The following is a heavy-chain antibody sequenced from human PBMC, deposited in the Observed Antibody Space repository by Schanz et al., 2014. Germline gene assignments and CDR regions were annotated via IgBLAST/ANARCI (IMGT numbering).Heavy chain of an antibody. CDR1: GFTFSSYG. D-gene: IGHD6-6*01. V-gene: IGHV3-30*02. CDR3: AKNWKGHHITGRPGWSDGMDV. Sequence: QVQLVESGGGVVQPGGSLRLSCAASGFTFSSYGMHWVRQAPGKGLEWVTFIRFDGSDKYYADSVKGRFSVSRDNSKNTLYLQMNSLRADDTAEYYCAKNWKGHHITGRPGWSDGMDVWGQGTTVTVSS. J-gene: IGHJ6*02. CDR2: IRFDGSDK.